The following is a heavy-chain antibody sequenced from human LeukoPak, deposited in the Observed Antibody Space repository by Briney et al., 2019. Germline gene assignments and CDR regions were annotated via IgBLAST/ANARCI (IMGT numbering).Heavy chain of an antibody. CDR3: ARAGRDGYNADY. V-gene: IGHV4-59*01. CDR1: GCAISSYY. Sequence: SETLSLTCTVSGCAISSYYWSWIRQPPGKELEWVGYIYYSGSTNYNPSLKSRVTMSVDTSKNQFSLKLSSVTAADTAVYYCARAGRDGYNADYWGQGTLVTVSS. CDR2: IYYSGST. D-gene: IGHD5-24*01. J-gene: IGHJ4*02.